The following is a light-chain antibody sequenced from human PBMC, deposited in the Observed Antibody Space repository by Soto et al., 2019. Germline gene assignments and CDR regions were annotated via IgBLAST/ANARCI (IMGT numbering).Light chain of an antibody. CDR2: AAS. Sequence: EIVLTQSPGTQSLSPGERATLSCWASQSVTSSYLAWYQQKPGQAPRLLIYAASSRATGIPDRFSGSGSGTDFTLIISRLEPEDVAVYYCHQYGHAPQTFGQGTKVEIK. V-gene: IGKV3-20*01. J-gene: IGKJ1*01. CDR3: HQYGHAPQT. CDR1: QSVTSSY.